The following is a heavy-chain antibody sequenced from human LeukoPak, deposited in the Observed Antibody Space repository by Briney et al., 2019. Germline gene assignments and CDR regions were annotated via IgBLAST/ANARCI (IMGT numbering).Heavy chain of an antibody. V-gene: IGHV3-53*01. CDR3: ARHGPKWELDY. D-gene: IGHD1-26*01. CDR2: IYRGGST. J-gene: IGHJ4*02. Sequence: PGGSLRLSWAPPGFTVSSNSMGGVRPAPGKGLGWVSVIYRGGSTYYADCVKGRFTISRDNSKNTLYLQMNSLRAEDTAVYYCARHGPKWELDYWGQGTLVTVS. CDR1: GFTVSSNS.